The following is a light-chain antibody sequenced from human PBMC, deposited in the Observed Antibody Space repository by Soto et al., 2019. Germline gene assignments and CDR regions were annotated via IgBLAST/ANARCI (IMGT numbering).Light chain of an antibody. V-gene: IGKV1-17*03. CDR2: AAS. CDR1: QVIDNY. Sequence: DIRMTQSPSAMSAPEGDRVTITCRASQVIDNYLAWFQQKPGKVPQRLIYAASTLQSGVPSRFSGSGSGTEFTLTISSLQPEDFATYYCLQHRSYPLTFGGGTKVDIK. J-gene: IGKJ4*01. CDR3: LQHRSYPLT.